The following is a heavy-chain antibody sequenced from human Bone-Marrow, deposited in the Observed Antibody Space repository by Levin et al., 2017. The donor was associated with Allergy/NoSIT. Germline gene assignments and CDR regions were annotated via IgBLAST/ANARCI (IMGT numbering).Heavy chain of an antibody. CDR1: GFTFSSYS. J-gene: IGHJ3*02. V-gene: IGHV3-21*01. CDR3: ARDCVDVYYYDSSGYQGCACDI. Sequence: GESLKISCAASGFTFSSYSMNWVRQAPGKGLEWVSSISSSSSYIYYADSVKGRFTISRDNAKNSLYLQMNSLRAEDTAVYYCARDCVDVYYYDSSGYQGCACDIWGQGTMVTVSS. CDR2: ISSSSSYI. D-gene: IGHD3-22*01.